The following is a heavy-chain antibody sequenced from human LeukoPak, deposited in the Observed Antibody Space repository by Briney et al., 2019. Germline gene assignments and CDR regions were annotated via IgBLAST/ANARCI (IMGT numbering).Heavy chain of an antibody. D-gene: IGHD3-22*01. CDR3: ARLGTGYYDSSGYCDY. CDR2: INHSGST. J-gene: IGHJ4*02. V-gene: IGHV4-34*01. Sequence: SETLSLTCAVYGGSFSGYYWSWIRQPPGKGLEWIGEINHSGSTYYNPSLKSRVTISVDTSKNQFSLKLSSVTAADTAVYYCARLGTGYYDSSGYCDYWGQGTLVTVSS. CDR1: GGSFSGYY.